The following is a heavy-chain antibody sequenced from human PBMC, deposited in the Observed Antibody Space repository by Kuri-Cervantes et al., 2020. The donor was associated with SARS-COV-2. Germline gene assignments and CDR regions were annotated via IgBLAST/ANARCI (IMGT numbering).Heavy chain of an antibody. CDR1: GFTFSSYG. V-gene: IGHV3-30*02. D-gene: IGHD6-13*01. CDR3: AKDRSSSWLWYFDL. Sequence: GGSLRLSCAASGFTFSSYGMHWVRQAPGKGLEWVAFIRYDGSNKYYADSVKGRFTISRDNSKNTLYLQMNSLRAEDTAAYYCAKDRSSSWLWYFDLWGRGTLVTVSS. J-gene: IGHJ2*01. CDR2: IRYDGSNK.